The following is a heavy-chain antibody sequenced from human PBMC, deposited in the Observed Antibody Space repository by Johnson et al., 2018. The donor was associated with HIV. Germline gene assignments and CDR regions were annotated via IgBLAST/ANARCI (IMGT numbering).Heavy chain of an antibody. CDR3: ARGGSGWSHDAFDI. CDR2: ISYDGSNK. CDR1: GFTFSSYA. Sequence: VQLVESGGGVVQPGRSLRLSCAASGFTFSSYAMHWVRQAPGKGLEWVAVISYDGSNKYYADSVKGRFTISRDNSKNTLYLQMNRLRAEDTAVYYCARGGSGWSHDAFDIWGQGTMVTVSS. D-gene: IGHD6-19*01. J-gene: IGHJ3*02. V-gene: IGHV3-30-3*01.